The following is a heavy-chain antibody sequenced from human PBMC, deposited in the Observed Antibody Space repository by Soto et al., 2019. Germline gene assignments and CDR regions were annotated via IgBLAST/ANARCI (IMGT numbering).Heavy chain of an antibody. V-gene: IGHV1-69*01. D-gene: IGHD3-22*01. CDR1: GGTFDNFI. J-gene: IGHJ6*02. CDR2: IVPMLGTP. Sequence: QVQLVQSGAEVKEPGSSVRVSCKASGGTFDNFIMNWVRQTPGQGLEWMGGIVPMLGTPTYEEKFKCRVTISETGSTSQLYLEVTSLTSEDTAFYYCARNGTDSSFLGHYCGMDVWGPGNVVSVSS. CDR3: ARNGTDSSFLGHYCGMDV.